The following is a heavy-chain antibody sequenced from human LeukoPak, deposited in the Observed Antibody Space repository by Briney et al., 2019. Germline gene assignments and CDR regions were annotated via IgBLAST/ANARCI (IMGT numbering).Heavy chain of an antibody. Sequence: PGGSLRLSCAASGFTFSTYAMTWVRQAPGKGLEWVSAISGSGGSTYYADSVKGRFTISRDNSKNTLYLQMNSLRAEDTAVYYCARGLSNDPYYFHGRDVWGQGNMVTGSS. J-gene: IGHJ6*02. V-gene: IGHV3-23*01. CDR3: ARGLSNDPYYFHGRDV. CDR1: GFTFSTYA. CDR2: ISGSGGST. D-gene: IGHD4-4*01.